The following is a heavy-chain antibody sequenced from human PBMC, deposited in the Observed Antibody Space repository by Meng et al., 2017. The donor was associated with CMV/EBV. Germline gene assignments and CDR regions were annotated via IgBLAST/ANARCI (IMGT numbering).Heavy chain of an antibody. CDR2: ISSSGSTI. V-gene: IGHV3-11*01. CDR1: GFAFRDYY. CDR3: ARVDSGSYSFDL. D-gene: IGHD1-26*01. Sequence: SCAPSGFAFRDYYMSWIRQAPGKGLDCFSYISSSGSTIYYADSVKGRFTISRDNAKNSLYLQMNSLRAEDTAVYYCARVDSGSYSFDLWGRGTLVTVSS. J-gene: IGHJ2*01.